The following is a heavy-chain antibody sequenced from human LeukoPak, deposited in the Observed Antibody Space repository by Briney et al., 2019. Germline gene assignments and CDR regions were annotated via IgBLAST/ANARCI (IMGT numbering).Heavy chain of an antibody. D-gene: IGHD4-23*01. J-gene: IGHJ4*02. CDR2: IQQDGSGK. CDR1: GFTFSSYW. CDR3: ARDPDYGGSGFFGDS. V-gene: IGHV3-7*01. Sequence: PGGSLRLSCAASGFTFSSYWMTWDRQAPGKGLEWVANIQQDGSGKYYVDSVKGRFTISRDNAKNSLYLQMNSLRAEDTAVYYCARDPDYGGSGFFGDSWGQGTLVTVSS.